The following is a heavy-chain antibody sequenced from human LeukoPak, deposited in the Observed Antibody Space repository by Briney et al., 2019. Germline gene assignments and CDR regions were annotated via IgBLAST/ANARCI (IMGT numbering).Heavy chain of an antibody. Sequence: GGSLRLSCAASGFTFSSYAMSWVRQAPGKGLEWVSAISGSGGSTYYADSVKGRFTISRDNSKNTLYLQMNSLRAEDTAVYYCAKFVGDPYYYYYHGMDVWGQGTTVTVSS. CDR3: AKFVGDPYYYYYHGMDV. D-gene: IGHD2-21*02. CDR2: ISGSGGST. J-gene: IGHJ6*02. CDR1: GFTFSSYA. V-gene: IGHV3-23*01.